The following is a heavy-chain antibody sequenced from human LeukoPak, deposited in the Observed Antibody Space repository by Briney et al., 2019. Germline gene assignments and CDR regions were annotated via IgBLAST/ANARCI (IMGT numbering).Heavy chain of an antibody. CDR1: GYTFTNYY. V-gene: IGHV1-46*01. J-gene: IGHJ4*02. CDR2: INPSGGST. D-gene: IGHD4-11*01. Sequence: GASVKVSCKASGYTFTNYYIHWVRQAPGQGLEWMGIINPSGGSTNFAQKFQSRVTMTTDTSTITVYMELSSLRSEDTAVYYCARWTTTYLDYWGQGTLVTVSS. CDR3: ARWTTTYLDY.